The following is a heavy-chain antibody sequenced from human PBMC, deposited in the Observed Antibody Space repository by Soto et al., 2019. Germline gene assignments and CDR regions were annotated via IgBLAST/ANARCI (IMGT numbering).Heavy chain of an antibody. D-gene: IGHD3-10*01. CDR2: ISGSGGST. CDR3: AKAPFGSGSYYKDLRPLDYYYGMDV. J-gene: IGHJ6*02. CDR1: GFTFSSYA. V-gene: IGHV3-23*01. Sequence: GGTLRLSGAASGFTFSSYAMSWVRQAPGKGLEWVSAISGSGGSTYYADSVKGRVTISRDNSKNTLYLQMNSLRAEDTAVYYCAKAPFGSGSYYKDLRPLDYYYGMDVWGQGTTVTVSS.